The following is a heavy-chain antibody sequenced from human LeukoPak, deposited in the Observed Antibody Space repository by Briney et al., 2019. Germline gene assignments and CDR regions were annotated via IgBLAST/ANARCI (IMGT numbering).Heavy chain of an antibody. CDR1: GFTFSRYW. V-gene: IGHV3-7*01. D-gene: IGHD3-22*01. J-gene: IGHJ4*02. CDR2: IKEDGSKK. CDR3: ARGYDSSGYYPNY. Sequence: GGSLRLSCAASGFTFSRYWMTWVRQAPGKGLEWVANIKEDGSKKNYVDSVKGRFTISRDNAKNSLYLQMNSLRAEDTAVYYCARGYDSSGYYPNYWGQGTLVTVSS.